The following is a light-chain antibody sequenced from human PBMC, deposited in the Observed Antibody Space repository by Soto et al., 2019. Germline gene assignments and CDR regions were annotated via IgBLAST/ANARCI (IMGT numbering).Light chain of an antibody. CDR2: EVT. J-gene: IGLJ1*01. Sequence: QSALTQPPSASGSPGQSVTISCTGTSSDVGGYNYVSWYQQHPGKAPKLMIYEVTKRPSGVPDRLSGSKSGNTASLTVSGVQDEDEADYYCSSYAGSLYVFGTGTKLTVL. V-gene: IGLV2-8*01. CDR1: SSDVGGYNY. CDR3: SSYAGSLYV.